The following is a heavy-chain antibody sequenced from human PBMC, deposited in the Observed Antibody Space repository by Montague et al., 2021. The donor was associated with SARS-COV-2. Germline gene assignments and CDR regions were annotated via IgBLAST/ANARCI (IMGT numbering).Heavy chain of an antibody. CDR3: ARSDLSVIVLVVYATRGGYFDL. J-gene: IGHJ2*01. Sequence: SEILSLTCTVSGGSISSSSYYWGWIRQPPGKGLEWIGSIYYSGSTYYNPSLKSRVTISVDTSKNQFSLKLSSVTAADTAVYYCARSDLSVIVLVVYATRGGYFDLWGRGTLVTVSS. CDR2: IYYSGST. D-gene: IGHD2-8*02. V-gene: IGHV4-39*07. CDR1: GGSISSSSYY.